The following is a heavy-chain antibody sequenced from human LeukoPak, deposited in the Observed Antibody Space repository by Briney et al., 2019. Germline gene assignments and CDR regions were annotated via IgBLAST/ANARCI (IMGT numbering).Heavy chain of an antibody. J-gene: IGHJ4*02. CDR2: ISGSGGST. D-gene: IGHD3-16*01. CDR1: GFTFSSYG. V-gene: IGHV3-23*01. CDR3: AKVGGVAVGPCFDY. Sequence: GGSLRLSCAASGFTFSSYGMSWVRQAPGKGLEWVSAISGSGGSTYYADSVKGRFTISRDNSKDTLYLQMNSLRAEDTAVYYCAKVGGVAVGPCFDYWGQGTLVTVSS.